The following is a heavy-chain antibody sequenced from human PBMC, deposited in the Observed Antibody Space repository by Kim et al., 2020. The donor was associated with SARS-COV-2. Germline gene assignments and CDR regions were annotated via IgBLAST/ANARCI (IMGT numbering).Heavy chain of an antibody. CDR2: I. J-gene: IGHJ3*02. Sequence: IYYVDSLRGRFTISRDNTKNSLYLQMNSLRGDETALYYCATSRVEAGYDIWGQGTKVTVSS. V-gene: IGHV3-7*01. D-gene: IGHD3-9*01. CDR3: ATSRVEAGYDI.